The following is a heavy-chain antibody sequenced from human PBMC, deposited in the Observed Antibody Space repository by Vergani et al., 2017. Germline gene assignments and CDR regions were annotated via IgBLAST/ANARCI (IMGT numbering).Heavy chain of an antibody. J-gene: IGHJ4*02. Sequence: QLQLQESGPGLVKPSETLSLTCTVPLGSISSTSYYWGWIRQPPGKGLEWIGSIYYSGSTYYNPSLKSRVTISVDTSKNQFSLKLSSVTAADTAVYYCARDPKYYFDYWGQGTLVTVSS. CDR2: IYYSGST. CDR1: LGSISSTSYY. CDR3: ARDPKYYFDY. V-gene: IGHV4-39*07.